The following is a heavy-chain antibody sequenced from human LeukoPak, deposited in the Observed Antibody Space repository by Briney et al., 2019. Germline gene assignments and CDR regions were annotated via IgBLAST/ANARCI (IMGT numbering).Heavy chain of an antibody. J-gene: IGHJ6*02. D-gene: IGHD2-2*01. Sequence: ASVKVSCKASGHTFTGYYMHWVRQAPGQGLEWMGWINPNSGGTNYAQKFQGRVTMTRDTSISTAYMELSRLRSDDTAVYYCARERYCSSTSGECVGYYGMDVWGQGTTVTVSS. V-gene: IGHV1-2*02. CDR3: ARERYCSSTSGECVGYYGMDV. CDR1: GHTFTGYY. CDR2: INPNSGGT.